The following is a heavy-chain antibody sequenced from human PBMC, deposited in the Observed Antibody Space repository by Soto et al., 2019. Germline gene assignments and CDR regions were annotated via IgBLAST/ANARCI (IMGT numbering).Heavy chain of an antibody. Sequence: QVQLVESGGGLIKPGGSLRLSCAVSGFTFSDYYMSWIRQAPGKGLEWISYISSSGSFTNYANSVKGRFTISRDNAKNSLYLQMNSLRDEDTAVYYYGRVYSSGWYLWDYWGQGTLVTVSS. D-gene: IGHD6-19*01. J-gene: IGHJ4*02. CDR2: ISSSGSFT. CDR3: GRVYSSGWYLWDY. V-gene: IGHV3-11*05. CDR1: GFTFSDYY.